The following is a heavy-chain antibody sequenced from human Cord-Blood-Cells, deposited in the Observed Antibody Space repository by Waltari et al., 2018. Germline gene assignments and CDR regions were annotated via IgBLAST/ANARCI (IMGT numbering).Heavy chain of an antibody. D-gene: IGHD3-9*01. CDR1: GGSIRSSSYY. V-gene: IGHV4-39*01. Sequence: QLQLQESGPGLVKPSETLSLTCTVSGGSIRSSSYYWGWIRQPPGKGLEWIGSIYYSGSTYYNPSLKSRVTISVDTSKNQFSLKLSSVTAADTAVYYCARLTRPDYDILTGYWYFDLWGRGTLVTVSS. CDR3: ARLTRPDYDILTGYWYFDL. CDR2: IYYSGST. J-gene: IGHJ2*01.